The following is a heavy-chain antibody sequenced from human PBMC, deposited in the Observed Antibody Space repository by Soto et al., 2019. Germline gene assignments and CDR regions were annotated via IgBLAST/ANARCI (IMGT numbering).Heavy chain of an antibody. CDR1: GFTFSSYG. CDR3: ARDQPGYSYGYGLGY. Sequence: GGSLRVSCAASGFTFSSYGRNWVRPAPGKGLEWVSSISSSSSYIYYADSVKGRFTISRDNAKNSLYLQMNSLRAEDTAVYYYARDQPGYSYGYGLGYWGQGTLVTVSS. J-gene: IGHJ4*02. CDR2: ISSSSSYI. V-gene: IGHV3-21*01. D-gene: IGHD5-18*01.